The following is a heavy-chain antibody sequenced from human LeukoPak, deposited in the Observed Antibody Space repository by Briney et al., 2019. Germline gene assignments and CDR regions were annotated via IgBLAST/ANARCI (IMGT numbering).Heavy chain of an antibody. J-gene: IGHJ5*02. V-gene: IGHV1-2*02. Sequence: ASVKVSCKASGYTFTGYYMHWVRQAPGQGLEGMGWINPNSGGTNYAQKFQGRVTMTRDTSISTAYMELSRLRSDDTAVYYCAREGIAAAAWFDPWGQGTLVTVSS. CDR1: GYTFTGYY. D-gene: IGHD6-13*01. CDR3: AREGIAAAAWFDP. CDR2: INPNSGGT.